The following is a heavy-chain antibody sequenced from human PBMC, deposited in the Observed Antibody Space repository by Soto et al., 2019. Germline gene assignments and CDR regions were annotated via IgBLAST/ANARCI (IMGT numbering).Heavy chain of an antibody. CDR2: IYYTGTT. V-gene: IGHV4-59*01. Sequence: AETLSLTCTVSGGSIRSYYWSWIRQPPGKGLEWIGYIYYTGTTNYNPSLKSRVTISVDTSKNQVSLKPNSVTAAATAIYYCARAIDFDYWGQGALVTVSS. CDR1: GGSIRSYY. J-gene: IGHJ4*02. CDR3: ARAIDFDY.